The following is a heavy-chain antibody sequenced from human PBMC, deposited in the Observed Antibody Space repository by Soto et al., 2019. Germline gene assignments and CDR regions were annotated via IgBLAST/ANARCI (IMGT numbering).Heavy chain of an antibody. CDR1: GGSFSGYY. CDR2: INHSGST. D-gene: IGHD6-6*01. V-gene: IGHV4-34*01. CDR3: VRVGGIAARRALDY. Sequence: SETLSLTCAVYGGSFSGYYWSWIRQPPGKGLEWIGEINHSGSTNYNPSLKSRVTISVDTSKNQFSLKLSSVTAADTAVYYCVRVGGIAARRALDYWGQGTLVTGSS. J-gene: IGHJ4*02.